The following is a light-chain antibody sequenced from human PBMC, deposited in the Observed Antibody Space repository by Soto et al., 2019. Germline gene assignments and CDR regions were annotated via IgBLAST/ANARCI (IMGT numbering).Light chain of an antibody. CDR1: QSIGNS. J-gene: IGKJ4*01. CDR3: RQRYNWPLT. Sequence: TVLTQSPATLSLSPGERATLSCKASQSIGNSLGWFQQKPGQAPRLLIEDAFNRATGIPARFTGSGSGSDFTLTISSLAPEDFGVYYCRQRYNWPLTFGGGTKVEIK. CDR2: DAF. V-gene: IGKV3-11*01.